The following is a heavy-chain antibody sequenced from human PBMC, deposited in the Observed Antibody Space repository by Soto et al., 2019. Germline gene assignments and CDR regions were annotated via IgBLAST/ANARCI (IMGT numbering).Heavy chain of an antibody. CDR2: STHTGNT. Sequence: GASVKVSCKTSGYAFPHYVINWVRQAPGHGLEWMGFSTHTGNTNYAQNFQGRAVLTTDTSTSTAYMEVTSLRSDDTAVYYCTRSGEHPLDYWGQGTPVTVSS. D-gene: IGHD1-26*01. CDR1: GYAFPHYV. J-gene: IGHJ4*02. CDR3: TRSGEHPLDY. V-gene: IGHV1-18*01.